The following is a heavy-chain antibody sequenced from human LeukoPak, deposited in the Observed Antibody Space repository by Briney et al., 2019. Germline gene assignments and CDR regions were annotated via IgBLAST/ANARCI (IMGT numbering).Heavy chain of an antibody. D-gene: IGHD5-12*01. V-gene: IGHV1-69*06. J-gene: IGHJ5*02. CDR2: IIPIFGTA. CDR1: GGTFSSYA. CDR3: ARLRGYSGYDLRGWFDP. Sequence: PVKVSCKASGGTFSSYAISWVRQAPGQGLEWMGGIIPIFGTANYAQKFQGRVTITADKSTSTAYMELSSLRSEDTAVYYCARLRGYSGYDLRGWFDPWGQGTLVTVSS.